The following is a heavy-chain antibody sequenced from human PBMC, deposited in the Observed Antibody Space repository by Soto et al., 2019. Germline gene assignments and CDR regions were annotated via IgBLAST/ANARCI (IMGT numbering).Heavy chain of an antibody. D-gene: IGHD1-26*01. CDR1: GFTFGSYA. V-gene: IGHV3-23*01. CDR2: ISGSGGST. J-gene: IGHJ4*02. Sequence: GGSLRLSCAVSGFTFGSYAMSWVRQAPGKGLEWVSTISGSGGSTYYADSVKGRFTISRDNSKNTVYLQMNSLRAEDTAVYYCAKGELVGATVDYWGQGTLVTVSS. CDR3: AKGELVGATVDY.